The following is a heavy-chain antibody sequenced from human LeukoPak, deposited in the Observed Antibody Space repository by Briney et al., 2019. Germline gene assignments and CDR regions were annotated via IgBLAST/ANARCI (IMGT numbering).Heavy chain of an antibody. D-gene: IGHD3-22*01. J-gene: IGHJ4*02. CDR1: GGSFSGYY. Sequence: SETLSLTCAVYGGSFSGYYWSWIRQPPGKGLEWIGEINHSGSTNYNPSLKSRVTISVDTSKNQFSLKLSSVTAADTAVYYCAGSNYYDSSGYPLRGDYWGQGTLVTVSS. V-gene: IGHV4-34*01. CDR2: INHSGST. CDR3: AGSNYYDSSGYPLRGDY.